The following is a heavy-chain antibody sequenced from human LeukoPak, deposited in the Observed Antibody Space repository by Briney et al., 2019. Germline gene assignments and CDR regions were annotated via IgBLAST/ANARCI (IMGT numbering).Heavy chain of an antibody. J-gene: IGHJ5*02. Sequence: SETLSLTCTVSGGSISSYYWSWIRQPPGKGLEWIGSIYYSGSTYYNPSLKSRVTISVDTSKNQFSLKLSSVTAADTAVYYCARRSGYCSGGSCYPPYWFDPWGQGTLVTVSS. D-gene: IGHD2-15*01. CDR1: GGSISSYY. V-gene: IGHV4-39*01. CDR3: ARRSGYCSGGSCYPPYWFDP. CDR2: IYYSGST.